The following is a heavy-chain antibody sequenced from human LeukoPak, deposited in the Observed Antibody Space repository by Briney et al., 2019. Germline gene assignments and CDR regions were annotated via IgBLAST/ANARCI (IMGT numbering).Heavy chain of an antibody. CDR2: IHHSGNT. Sequence: SETLSLTCTVSGGSISSGDYYWSWIRQPPGKGLEWIGYIHHSGNTFYNPSLKSRVNISLDTSKNQFSLKLSSGTAADTAVYYCARDVVRDYFDYWGQGTPVTVSS. CDR1: GGSISSGDYY. V-gene: IGHV4-30-4*01. CDR3: ARDVVRDYFDY. D-gene: IGHD2-21*01. J-gene: IGHJ4*02.